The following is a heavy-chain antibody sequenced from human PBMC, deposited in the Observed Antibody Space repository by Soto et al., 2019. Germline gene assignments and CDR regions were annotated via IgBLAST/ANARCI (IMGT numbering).Heavy chain of an antibody. V-gene: IGHV1-18*01. Sequence: QDQLVQSGGEVKKPGASVKVSCKASGYSFTNYGITWVRQAPGQGFEWMGWISAYNGDTNYAQKLQGRVTMTTDASTSTAYLELRSRRSDDTALYYCARDRGVAPPVAGNTHYYYYMDVWGKGTTVTVSS. D-gene: IGHD6-19*01. J-gene: IGHJ6*03. CDR2: ISAYNGDT. CDR1: GYSFTNYG. CDR3: ARDRGVAPPVAGNTHYYYYMDV.